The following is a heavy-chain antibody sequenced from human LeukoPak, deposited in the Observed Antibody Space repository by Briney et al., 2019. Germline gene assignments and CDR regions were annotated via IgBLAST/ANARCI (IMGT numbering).Heavy chain of an antibody. D-gene: IGHD6-13*01. CDR3: ARLYGAAGYWYFDL. J-gene: IGHJ2*01. Sequence: SETLSLTCAVYGGSFSGYYWSWIRQPPGKGLEWIGYIYYSGSTNYNPSLKSRVTISVDTSKNQFSLKLSSVTAADTAVYYCARLYGAAGYWYFDLWGRGTLVTVSS. V-gene: IGHV4-59*08. CDR2: IYYSGST. CDR1: GGSFSGYY.